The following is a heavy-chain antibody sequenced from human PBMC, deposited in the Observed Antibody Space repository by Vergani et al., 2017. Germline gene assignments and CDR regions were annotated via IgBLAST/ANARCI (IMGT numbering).Heavy chain of an antibody. CDR1: GFSFSSYS. Sequence: EVQLVESGGGLVKPGGSLRLSCAASGFSFSSYSMNWVRQAPGKGLEWVASISGSSSYVFYRDSVEGRFTITRDNAKKSVYLPMNSLRAEDTAMYFCARGLWDCTHIRCSPPSYWGQGTQVTVSS. CDR3: ARGLWDCTHIRCSPPSY. D-gene: IGHD2-8*01. CDR2: ISGSSSYV. J-gene: IGHJ4*02. V-gene: IGHV3-21*02.